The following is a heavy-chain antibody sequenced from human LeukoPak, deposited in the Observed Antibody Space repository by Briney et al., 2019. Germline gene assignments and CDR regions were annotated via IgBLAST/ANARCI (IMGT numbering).Heavy chain of an antibody. J-gene: IGHJ5*02. CDR3: ARGALGFCSAGYCHSDRFDP. V-gene: IGHV4-59*01. CDR1: GGSISSYN. D-gene: IGHD2-15*01. CDR2: IYYSGST. Sequence: SETLSLTCTASGGSISSYNWTWIRQPPGKGLEWIGYIYYSGSTNYNPSLKSRVAISLDTSKNQFSVKLNSVTPADTAVYYCARGALGFCSAGYCHSDRFDPWGQGSLVTVSS.